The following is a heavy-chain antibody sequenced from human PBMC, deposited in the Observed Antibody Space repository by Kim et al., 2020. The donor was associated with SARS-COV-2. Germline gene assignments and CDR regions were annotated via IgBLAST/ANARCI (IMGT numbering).Heavy chain of an antibody. J-gene: IGHJ5*02. D-gene: IGHD3-16*02. CDR3: ARINYDYIWGSYRPRLPFDP. CDR2: IYYSGST. CDR1: GGSISSGGYY. Sequence: SETLSLTCTVSGGSISSGGYYWSWIRQHPGKGLEWIGYIYYSGSTYYNPSLKSRVTISVDTSKNQFSLKLSSVTAADTAVYYCARINYDYIWGSYRPRLPFDPWGQGTLVTVSS. V-gene: IGHV4-31*03.